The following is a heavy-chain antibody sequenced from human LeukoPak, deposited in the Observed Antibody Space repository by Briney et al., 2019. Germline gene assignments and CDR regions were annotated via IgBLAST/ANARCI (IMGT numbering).Heavy chain of an antibody. Sequence: GGSLRLSCAASGFTFSNYWMHWVRQAPGKGLVWVSRINGDGSSRNYADSVKGRFTISRDNAKNTLYLQMNSLRAEDTAVYYCASASSHRIAAGSDYWGQGTLVTVSS. V-gene: IGHV3-74*01. CDR1: GFTFSNYW. D-gene: IGHD6-13*01. CDR3: ASASSHRIAAGSDY. CDR2: INGDGSSR. J-gene: IGHJ4*02.